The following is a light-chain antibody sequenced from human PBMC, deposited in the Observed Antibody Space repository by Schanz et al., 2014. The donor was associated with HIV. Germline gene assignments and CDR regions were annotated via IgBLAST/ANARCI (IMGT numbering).Light chain of an antibody. CDR2: DTS. Sequence: EVVMTQSPATLSVSPGERATLSCRASQSVTNNLAWYQQKPGQAPRLLIYDTSTRATGIPARFSGSASGTDYTLTISRLEPEDFAVYYCQQYGTSGTFGQGTKVEIK. V-gene: IGKV3D-15*01. J-gene: IGKJ1*01. CDR3: QQYGTSGT. CDR1: QSVTNN.